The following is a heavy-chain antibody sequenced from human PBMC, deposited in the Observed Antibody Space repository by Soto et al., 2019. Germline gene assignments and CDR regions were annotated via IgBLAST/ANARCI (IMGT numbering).Heavy chain of an antibody. D-gene: IGHD6-13*01. CDR3: ARNLAAGDY. CDR2: LNPNGGST. V-gene: IGHV1-46*01. J-gene: IGHJ4*02. CDR1: GYTFTNSY. Sequence: QVQLVQSGAEVKKPGASVKVSCKASGYTFTNSYIHWVRQAPGQGLEWMALLNPNGGSTNYAQNFQGRVTVTRDTSTSTVYMELTSVTSEDTAVYYCARNLAAGDYWGQGTLVTVSS.